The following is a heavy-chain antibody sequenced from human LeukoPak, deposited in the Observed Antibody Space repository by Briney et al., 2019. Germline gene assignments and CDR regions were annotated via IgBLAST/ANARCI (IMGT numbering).Heavy chain of an antibody. D-gene: IGHD6-13*01. J-gene: IGHJ4*02. Sequence: GGSLRLSCAASGFTFSSYTMNWVRQTPGKGLEWVSSISSSGTYIYYADSLKDRFTISRHNAKNSLYPLMNNLRADDTAVYYCARDPSITAAGAWGQGTLVTVSS. V-gene: IGHV3-21*01. CDR3: ARDPSITAAGA. CDR2: ISSSGTYI. CDR1: GFTFSSYT.